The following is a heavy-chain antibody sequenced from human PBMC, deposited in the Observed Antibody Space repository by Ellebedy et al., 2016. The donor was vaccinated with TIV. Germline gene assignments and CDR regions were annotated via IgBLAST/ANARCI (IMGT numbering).Heavy chain of an antibody. J-gene: IGHJ4*02. V-gene: IGHV3-48*04. CDR1: GFNFNVYG. Sequence: GESLKISCAASGFNFNVYGMNWVRQAPGKGLEWAAYMSSNTATTYYADSVKGRFTISRDNAKNSLYLQMNSLRAEDTAVYYCARSRGGGNYWEDYFDYWGQGILVAVSS. CDR3: ARSRGGGNYWEDYFDY. D-gene: IGHD3-10*01. CDR2: MSSNTATT.